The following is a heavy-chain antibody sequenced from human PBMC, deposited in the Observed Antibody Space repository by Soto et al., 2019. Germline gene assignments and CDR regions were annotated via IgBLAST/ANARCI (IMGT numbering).Heavy chain of an antibody. CDR2: INQDGSGK. CDR3: ESLRVQL. V-gene: IGHV3-7*01. Sequence: EVQLAESGGGLVQPGGSLRLTCTASGFTFSGYWMNWVRQAPGKGLEWVANINQDGSGKYYVDSVKGRFTISRDNPTNSMLLEMNSLRVVDTSVYYCESLRVQLWGQCTLVTVSS. CDR1: GFTFSGYW. J-gene: IGHJ1*01.